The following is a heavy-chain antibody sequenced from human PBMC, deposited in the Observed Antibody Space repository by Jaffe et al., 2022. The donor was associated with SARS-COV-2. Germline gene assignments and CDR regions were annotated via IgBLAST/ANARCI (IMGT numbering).Heavy chain of an antibody. Sequence: EVQLVESGGGLVQPGRSLRLSCAASGFTFDDYAMHWVRQAPGKGLEWVSGISWNSGSIGYADSVKGRFTISRDNAKNSLYLQMNSLRAEDTALYYCAKAPTLDYYDSYAFDIWGQGTMVTVSS. CDR1: GFTFDDYA. CDR3: AKAPTLDYYDSYAFDI. D-gene: IGHD3-22*01. V-gene: IGHV3-9*01. CDR2: ISWNSGSI. J-gene: IGHJ3*02.